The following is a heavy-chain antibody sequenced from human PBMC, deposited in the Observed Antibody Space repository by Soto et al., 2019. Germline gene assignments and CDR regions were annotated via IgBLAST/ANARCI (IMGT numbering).Heavy chain of an antibody. J-gene: IGHJ4*02. CDR2: IWYDGGNK. CDR1: GFTFSSYG. Sequence: PGGSLRLSCAASGFTFSSYGMHWVRQAPGKGLEWVAVIWYDGGNKYYADSVKGRFTISRDNSKNTLYLQMNSLRAEDTAVYYCARGRYFDWLTLRPPHRYFDYWGQGTLVTVSS. CDR3: ARGRYFDWLTLRPPHRYFDY. V-gene: IGHV3-33*01. D-gene: IGHD3-9*01.